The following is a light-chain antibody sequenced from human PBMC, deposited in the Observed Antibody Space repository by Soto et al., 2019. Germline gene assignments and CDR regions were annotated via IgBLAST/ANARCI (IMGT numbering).Light chain of an antibody. Sequence: QSVLTQHASVSGSPGQSITISCTGTSSDVGGYNYVSWYQQHPGKAPKLMIYDVSNRPSGVSNRFSGSKSGNTASLTISGLQAEDEADYYCSSYTSSSTYVFGTGT. CDR1: SSDVGGYNY. CDR3: SSYTSSSTYV. V-gene: IGLV2-14*01. J-gene: IGLJ1*01. CDR2: DVS.